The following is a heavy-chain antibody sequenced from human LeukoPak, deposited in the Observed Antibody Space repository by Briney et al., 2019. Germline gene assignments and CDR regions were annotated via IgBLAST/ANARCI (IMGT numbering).Heavy chain of an antibody. CDR2: ISNNGGYT. Sequence: PGGSLRLSCAASGFTFSSSAMSWVRQAPGKGLEWVSAISNNGGYTYYADSVQGRFTISRDNSKSTLCLQMNSLRVEDTAVYYCVREGYTHGHSLYYFDYWGQGALVTVSS. CDR1: GFTFSSSA. J-gene: IGHJ4*02. V-gene: IGHV3-23*01. CDR3: VREGYTHGHSLYYFDY. D-gene: IGHD5-18*01.